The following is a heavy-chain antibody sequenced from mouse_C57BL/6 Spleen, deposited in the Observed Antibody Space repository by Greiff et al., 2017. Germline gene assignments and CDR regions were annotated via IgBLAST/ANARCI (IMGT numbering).Heavy chain of an antibody. J-gene: IGHJ4*01. CDR1: GYTFTSYW. CDR3: ARGLRPGSAMDY. V-gene: IGHV1-50*01. CDR2: IDPSDSYT. D-gene: IGHD2-4*01. Sequence: VQLQQPGAELVKPGASVKLSCKASGYTFTSYWMQWVKQRPGQGLEWIGEIDPSDSYTNYNQKFKGKATLTVDTSSSTAYMQLSSLTSEDSAVCYCARGLRPGSAMDYWGQGTSVTVSS.